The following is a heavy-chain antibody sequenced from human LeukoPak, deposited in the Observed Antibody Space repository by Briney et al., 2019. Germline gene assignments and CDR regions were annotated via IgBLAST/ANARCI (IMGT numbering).Heavy chain of an antibody. J-gene: IGHJ2*01. CDR1: GGSISSYY. D-gene: IGHD2-15*01. Sequence: PSETLSLTCTVSGGSISSYYWSWIRQPPGKGLEWIGYIYYSGSTNYNPSLKSRVTISVDTSKNQFSLKLSSVTAADTAVYYCARDSFSGGSWYFDLWGRGTLVTVSS. V-gene: IGHV4-59*01. CDR2: IYYSGST. CDR3: ARDSFSGGSWYFDL.